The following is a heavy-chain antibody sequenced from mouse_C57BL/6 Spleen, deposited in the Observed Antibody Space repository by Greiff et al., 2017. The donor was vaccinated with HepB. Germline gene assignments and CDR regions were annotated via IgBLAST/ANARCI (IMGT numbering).Heavy chain of an antibody. D-gene: IGHD1-1*01. CDR1: GYTYTDYY. J-gene: IGHJ2*01. CDR2: IFPGSGST. V-gene: IGHV1-75*01. Sequence: VQLQQSGPELVKPGASVKISCKASGYTYTDYYINWVKQRPGQGLEWIGWIFPGSGSTYYNEKFKGKATLTVDKSSSTAYMLLSSLTSEDSAVYFCASPHYYGSSVFDYWGQGTTLTVSS. CDR3: ASPHYYGSSVFDY.